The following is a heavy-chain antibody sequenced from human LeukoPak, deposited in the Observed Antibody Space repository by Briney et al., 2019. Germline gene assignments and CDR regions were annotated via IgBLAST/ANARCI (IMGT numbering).Heavy chain of an antibody. D-gene: IGHD2-15*01. J-gene: IGHJ6*03. CDR2: IYYSGST. V-gene: IGHV4-59*01. Sequence: SETLSLTCTVSGGSIGSYYWSWIRQPPGKGLEWIGYIYYSGSTNYNPSLKSRVTISVDTSKNQFSLKLSSVTAADTAVYYCARAAATPRCSGGSCYSGRGGYYYYYYMDVWGKGTTVTVSS. CDR1: GGSIGSYY. CDR3: ARAAATPRCSGGSCYSGRGGYYYYYYMDV.